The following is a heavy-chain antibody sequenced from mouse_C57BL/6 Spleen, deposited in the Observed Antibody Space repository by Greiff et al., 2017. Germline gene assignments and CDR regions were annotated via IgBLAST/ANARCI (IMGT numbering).Heavy chain of an antibody. D-gene: IGHD1-1*01. CDR2: INPNNGGT. V-gene: IGHV1-18*01. J-gene: IGHJ1*03. CDR1: GYTFTDYN. Sequence: EVQLQQSGPELVKPGASVKIPCKASGYTFTDYNMDWVKQSHGKSLEWIGDINPNNGGTNYNQKFKGKATLTVDKSSSTASMELRSLTSEDTAVYYCARGALYYGSRDWYFDVWGTGTTVTVSS. CDR3: ARGALYYGSRDWYFDV.